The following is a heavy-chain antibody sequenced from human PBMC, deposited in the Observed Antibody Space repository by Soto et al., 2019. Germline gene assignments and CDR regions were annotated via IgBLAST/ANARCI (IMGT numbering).Heavy chain of an antibody. CDR1: GYTFTSYG. V-gene: IGHV1-3*01. Sequence: GASVKVSCKASGYTFTSYGIHWVRQAPGQRLEWMGWINAGNGDTKYPENFQGRVTITRDASASTVYLDLSSLSSEDTAFYYCARTGHSGSYDYCGKGTLVTVSS. CDR3: ARTGHSGSYDY. CDR2: INAGNGDT. J-gene: IGHJ4*02. D-gene: IGHD3-22*01.